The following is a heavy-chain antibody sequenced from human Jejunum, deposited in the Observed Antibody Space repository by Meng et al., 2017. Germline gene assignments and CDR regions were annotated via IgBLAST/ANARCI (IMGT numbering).Heavy chain of an antibody. Sequence: GESLKISCTASGFTFDNAWMTWVRQAPGKGLEWVGRIRSKADGEITEYVAPVKGRFTISRDDSKDTLYLQMNSLETEDTAVYYCTTGPRYQLDFDYWGQGTLVTVSS. J-gene: IGHJ4*02. D-gene: IGHD2-2*01. V-gene: IGHV3-15*01. CDR3: TTGPRYQLDFDY. CDR1: GFTFDNAW. CDR2: IRSKADGEIT.